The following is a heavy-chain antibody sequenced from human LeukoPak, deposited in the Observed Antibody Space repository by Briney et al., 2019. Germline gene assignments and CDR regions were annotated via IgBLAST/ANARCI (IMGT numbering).Heavy chain of an antibody. CDR1: GFIFDDYA. CDR3: ARDRAAAGHDSFDY. CDR2: ISSSSSYI. Sequence: GGSLRLSCAASGFIFDDYAMHWVRQAPGKGLEWVSGISSSSSYIYYADSVKGRFTISRDNAKNSLYLQMNSLRAEDTAVYYCARDRAAAGHDSFDYWGQGTLVTVSS. D-gene: IGHD6-13*01. J-gene: IGHJ4*02. V-gene: IGHV3-21*01.